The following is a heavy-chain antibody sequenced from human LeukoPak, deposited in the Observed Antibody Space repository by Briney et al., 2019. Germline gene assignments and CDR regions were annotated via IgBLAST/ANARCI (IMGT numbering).Heavy chain of an antibody. Sequence: GGSLRLSCAASGFTFSSYLMSWVRQAPGKGLEWGANIKQDGSEKYYVDSVKGQFSISRANAKNSLYMQMNSLRAADTAVYYCARDLGGSWFNWFDPWGQGTLITVSS. CDR2: IKQDGSEK. CDR1: GFTFSSYL. D-gene: IGHD6-13*01. J-gene: IGHJ5*02. CDR3: ARDLGGSWFNWFDP. V-gene: IGHV3-7*01.